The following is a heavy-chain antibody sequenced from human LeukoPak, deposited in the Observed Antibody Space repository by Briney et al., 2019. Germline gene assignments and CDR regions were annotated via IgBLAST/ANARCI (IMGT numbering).Heavy chain of an antibody. Sequence: SVKVSCKASGYTFTSYGISWVRQAPGQGLEWMGGIIPIFGTANYAQKFQGKVTITADESTSTAYMELSSLRSEDTAVYYCASHRYDSKPDFDYWGQGTLVTVSS. CDR3: ASHRYDSKPDFDY. V-gene: IGHV1-69*13. CDR1: GYTFTSYG. CDR2: IIPIFGTA. D-gene: IGHD3-22*01. J-gene: IGHJ4*02.